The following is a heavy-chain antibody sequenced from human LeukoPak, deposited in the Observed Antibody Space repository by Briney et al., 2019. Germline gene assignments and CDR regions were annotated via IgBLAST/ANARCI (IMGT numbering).Heavy chain of an antibody. CDR1: GYTFTNYA. CDR3: ARVAFNMVRGTPHYNY. CDR2: INPNSGGT. V-gene: IGHV1-2*02. D-gene: IGHD3-10*01. Sequence: GASVKVSCKTSGYTFTNYAMHWVRQAPGQGLEWMGWINPNSGGTNYAQKFQGRVTMTRDTSISTAYMELSRLRSDDTAVYYCARVAFNMVRGTPHYNYWGQGTLVTVSS. J-gene: IGHJ4*02.